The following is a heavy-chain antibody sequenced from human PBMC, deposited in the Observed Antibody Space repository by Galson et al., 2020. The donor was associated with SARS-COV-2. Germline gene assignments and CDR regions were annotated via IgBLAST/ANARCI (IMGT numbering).Heavy chain of an antibody. D-gene: IGHD2-2*01. CDR1: GGSISSGSYY. CDR2: IYTSGST. CDR3: AREGDGVVVPAAMKGIAARPYFDY. V-gene: IGHV4-61*02. J-gene: IGHJ4*02. Sequence: SETLSLTCPVSGGSISSGSYYWSSIRQPAVKGLESIGRIYTSGSTNYNPSLKSRVTISVDPSKNQFSLKLSSVTAADTAVYYCAREGDGVVVPAAMKGIAARPYFDYWGQGTLVTVS.